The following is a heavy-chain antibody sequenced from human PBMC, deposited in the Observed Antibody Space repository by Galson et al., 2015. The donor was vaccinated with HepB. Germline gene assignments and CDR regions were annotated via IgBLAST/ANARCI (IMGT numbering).Heavy chain of an antibody. CDR2: IKQDGSEK. D-gene: IGHD1-26*01. V-gene: IGHV3-7*01. Sequence: SLRLSCAASGFTFSSYWMSWVRQAPGEGLEWVANIKQDGSEKYYVDSVKGRFTISRDNAKNSLYLQMNSLRAEDTAVYYCARVVGATQDWFDPWGQGTLVTVSS. CDR3: ARVVGATQDWFDP. CDR1: GFTFSSYW. J-gene: IGHJ5*02.